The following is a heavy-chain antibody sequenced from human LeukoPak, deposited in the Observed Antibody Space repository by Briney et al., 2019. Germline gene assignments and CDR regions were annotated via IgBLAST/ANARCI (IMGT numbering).Heavy chain of an antibody. V-gene: IGHV3-20*04. J-gene: IGHJ6*03. CDR2: INWKGAST. Sequence: GGSLRLSCAASGFSFDDLGMTWVRQVPRKGLEWVAGINWKGASTGYADSVRGRFTISRDNAKNSLYLQMNSLRAEDTALYYCARAVCPTIKFCDSSYFMDVWGKGTTVNVS. CDR3: ARAVCPTIKFCDSSYFMDV. CDR1: GFSFDDLG. D-gene: IGHD6-6*01.